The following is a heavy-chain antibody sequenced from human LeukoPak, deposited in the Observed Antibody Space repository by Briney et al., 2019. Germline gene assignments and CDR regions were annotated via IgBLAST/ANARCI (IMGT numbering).Heavy chain of an antibody. CDR2: IYYSGNT. Sequence: ASETLSLTCTVSGGSISSYYWSWIRQPPGKGLEWIGSIYYSGNTYYNPSLKSRVTISVDTSKNQFSLKLSSVTAADTAVYYCAREDSPMVTPFDYWGQGTLVTVSS. D-gene: IGHD5-18*01. CDR3: AREDSPMVTPFDY. J-gene: IGHJ4*02. CDR1: GGSISSYY. V-gene: IGHV4-39*07.